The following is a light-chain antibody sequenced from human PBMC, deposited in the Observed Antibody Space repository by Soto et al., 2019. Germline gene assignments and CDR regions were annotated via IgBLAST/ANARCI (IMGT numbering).Light chain of an antibody. V-gene: IGKV3-15*01. J-gene: IGKJ1*01. CDR2: GAS. Sequence: EIVVTLSPATLSVSTGGRATLSCRASQSISDTLAWYQQKPGQAPRLLIHGASTRAPGFPARFSGSGSGTDFTLTISSLQSEDFAVYYCQQYDNWPWTFGQGTKVDI. CDR1: QSISDT. CDR3: QQYDNWPWT.